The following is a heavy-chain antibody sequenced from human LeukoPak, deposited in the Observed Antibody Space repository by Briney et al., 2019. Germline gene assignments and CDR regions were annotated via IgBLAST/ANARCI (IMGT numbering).Heavy chain of an antibody. Sequence: GGSLRLSCAASGFTFNYYWMSWVRQAPGKGLEWLANIKQDGSEKYRVDSVKGRFTISRDNAKNSLYLQMNSLRDEDTAVYYCARDKAMAYWGQGTLVTVSS. V-gene: IGHV3-7*03. CDR2: IKQDGSEK. CDR3: ARDKAMAY. D-gene: IGHD5-24*01. J-gene: IGHJ4*02. CDR1: GFTFNYYW.